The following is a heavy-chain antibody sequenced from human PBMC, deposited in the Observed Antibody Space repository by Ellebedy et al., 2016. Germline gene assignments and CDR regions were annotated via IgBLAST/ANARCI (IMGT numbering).Heavy chain of an antibody. V-gene: IGHV3-21*01. CDR1: GFTFSTYG. CDR2: ISYSGSET. CDR3: ARDRDDPNPGDAFDI. J-gene: IGHJ3*02. Sequence: GESLKISXEVSGFTFSTYGMAWVRQAPRKGLEWVSYISYSGSETRYADSVKGRFTVSRENTHNSLYLQMNSLRPEDTAVYYCARDRDDPNPGDAFDIWGQGTVLTVSS.